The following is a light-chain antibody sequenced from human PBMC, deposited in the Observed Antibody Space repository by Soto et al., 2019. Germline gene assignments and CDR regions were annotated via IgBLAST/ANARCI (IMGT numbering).Light chain of an antibody. V-gene: IGKV3-15*01. CDR1: QSVSSN. Sequence: EIVLTQSPATLSVSPGERATLSCRASQSVSSNLAWYQQRPGQAPMLLIYGASTRATGISARFSGSGSGTEFTLTISSLQSEDFTVYYCQQYNKWPLFTFGPGTRVDF. CDR3: QQYNKWPLFT. J-gene: IGKJ3*01. CDR2: GAS.